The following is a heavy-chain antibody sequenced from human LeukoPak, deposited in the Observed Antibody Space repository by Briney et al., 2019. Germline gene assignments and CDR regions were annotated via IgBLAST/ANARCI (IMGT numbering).Heavy chain of an antibody. V-gene: IGHV3-23*01. CDR2: ITISGTNT. Sequence: GGSLRLSCAASGFTFSSYAMSWVRQAPGKGLEWVSSITISGTNTHYADSVKGRFTISRDNSKNTLYLQMNSLSAEDTAIYYCAKVWAYSGGHYYSDYWGQGTLVTISS. J-gene: IGHJ4*02. D-gene: IGHD2-21*01. CDR3: AKVWAYSGGHYYSDY. CDR1: GFTFSSYA.